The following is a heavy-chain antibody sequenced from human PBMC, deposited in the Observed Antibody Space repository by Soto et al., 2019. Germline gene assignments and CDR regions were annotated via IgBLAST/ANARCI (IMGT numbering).Heavy chain of an antibody. CDR3: ARAGSKYCSSTSCEQAGDYYYGMDV. V-gene: IGHV1-2*04. CDR2: INPNSGGT. CDR1: GYTFTGYY. D-gene: IGHD2-2*01. J-gene: IGHJ6*02. Sequence: ASVKVSCKASGYTFTGYYMHWVRQAPGQGLEWMGWINPNSGGTNYAQKFQGWVTMTRDTSISTAYMELSRLRSDDTAVYYCARAGSKYCSSTSCEQAGDYYYGMDVSSQGTTDTVSS.